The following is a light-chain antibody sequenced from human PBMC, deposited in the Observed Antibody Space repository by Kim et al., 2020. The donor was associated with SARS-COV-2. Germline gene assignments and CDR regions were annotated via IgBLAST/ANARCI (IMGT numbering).Light chain of an antibody. CDR3: QQSYNTPPFA. V-gene: IGKV1-5*03. CDR1: QSVDNW. J-gene: IGKJ2*01. CDR2: QAS. Sequence: DIQMTQSPSTLSAFVGTRVTITCRASQSVDNWLAWYQQMPGKAPKLLIYQASKLASGVPSRFSGSGSGTDFTLTISGLQPEDFATYYCQQSYNTPPFAFGQGTKLEI.